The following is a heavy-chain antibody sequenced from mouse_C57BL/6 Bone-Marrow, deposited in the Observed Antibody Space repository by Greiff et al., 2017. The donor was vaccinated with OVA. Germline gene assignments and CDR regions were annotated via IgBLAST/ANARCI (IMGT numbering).Heavy chain of an antibody. CDR2: IYPRSGNT. D-gene: IGHD1-1*01. Sequence: VQLQQSGAELARPGASVKLSCKASGYTFTSYGISWVKQSTGQGLEWIGEIYPRSGNTYYNEKFKGKATLTADKSSSTAYMELRSLTSEDSAVYFCARGGVYYYGSSFRWYFDVWGTGTTVTVSS. CDR3: ARGGVYYYGSSFRWYFDV. V-gene: IGHV1-81*01. CDR1: GYTFTSYG. J-gene: IGHJ1*03.